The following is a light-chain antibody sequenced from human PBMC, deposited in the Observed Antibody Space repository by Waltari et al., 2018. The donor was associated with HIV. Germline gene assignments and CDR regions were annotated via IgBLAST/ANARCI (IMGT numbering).Light chain of an antibody. Sequence: QSALTQPASVSGSPGQSITIPCTGTRSHVGGYNYVSWYQQHPGKVPKIMIYEISNRPSGISKRFSGAKSGNKASLTISGLQAEGEADYYGSSYTRNNNVFGNGTKVTVL. CDR1: RSHVGGYNY. V-gene: IGLV2-14*01. J-gene: IGLJ1*01. CDR2: EIS. CDR3: SSYTRNNNV.